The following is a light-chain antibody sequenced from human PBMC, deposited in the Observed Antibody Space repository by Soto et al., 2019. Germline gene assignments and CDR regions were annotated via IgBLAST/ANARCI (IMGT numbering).Light chain of an antibody. CDR3: QQYNSYSWT. CDR2: DAC. J-gene: IGKJ1*01. V-gene: IGKV1-5*01. Sequence: DIQMTQSPSTLSASVGDRVTITCRASQSISSWLAWYQQKPGKAPKLLIYDACSLESGVPSRFSGSGSGTEFTLTISSLQPDDFATYYCQQYNSYSWTFGQGTKV. CDR1: QSISSW.